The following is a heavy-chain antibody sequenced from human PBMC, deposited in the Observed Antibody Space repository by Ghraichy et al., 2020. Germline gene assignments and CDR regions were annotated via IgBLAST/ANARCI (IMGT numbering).Heavy chain of an antibody. CDR2: MYHSGYT. CDR1: GYFISSGYY. V-gene: IGHV4-38-2*01. CDR3: ARRWSDGSNYRAFDI. D-gene: IGHD1-26*01. J-gene: IGHJ3*02. Sequence: SETLSLTCAVSGYFISSGYYWAWIRQPPGKGLECIGEMYHSGYTYYNPSLQSRVTISVDMSKNQFSLSLTSVTAADTAVYFCARRWSDGSNYRAFDIWGQGTMVTVSS.